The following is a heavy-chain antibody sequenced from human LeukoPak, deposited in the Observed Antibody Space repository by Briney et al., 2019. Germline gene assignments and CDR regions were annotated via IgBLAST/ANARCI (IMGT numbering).Heavy chain of an antibody. Sequence: TGGSLRLSCEASGFTFSSYYMSWVRKAPGKGLEWVANINQDASKSYYVDSVKGRFTISRDNAKSSLYLQMNSLRAEDTAVYYCARDGGYDTWSGYDAWGQGTLVTVSS. CDR2: INQDASKS. V-gene: IGHV3-7*01. D-gene: IGHD3-3*01. CDR1: GFTFSSYY. J-gene: IGHJ4*02. CDR3: ARDGGYDTWSGYDA.